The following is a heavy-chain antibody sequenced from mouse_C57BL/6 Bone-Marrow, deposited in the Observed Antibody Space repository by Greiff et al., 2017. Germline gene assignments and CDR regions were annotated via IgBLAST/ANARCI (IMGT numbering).Heavy chain of an antibody. Sequence: QVQLQQSGAELARPGASVKLSCKASGYTFTSYGISWVKQRPGQGLEWIGEIYPRSGNTYYNEKFKGKATLTADKSSSTAYMELRSLTSEDSAVYFCAGWNYYGSSYGYWGQGTTLTVSS. CDR1: GYTFTSYG. CDR2: IYPRSGNT. J-gene: IGHJ2*01. V-gene: IGHV1-81*01. CDR3: AGWNYYGSSYGY. D-gene: IGHD1-1*01.